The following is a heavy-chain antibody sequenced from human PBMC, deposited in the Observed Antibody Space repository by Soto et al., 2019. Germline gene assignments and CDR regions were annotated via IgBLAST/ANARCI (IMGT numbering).Heavy chain of an antibody. CDR2: ISSSSSYI. Sequence: GGSLRLSCAASGFTFSSYSMNWVRQAPGKGLEWVSSISSSSSYIYYADSVKGRFTISRDNAKNSLYLQMNSLRAEDTAVYYCARDFFFVPYCSSTSCPPGSWGQGTLVTVSS. CDR3: ARDFFFVPYCSSTSCPPGS. CDR1: GFTFSSYS. V-gene: IGHV3-21*01. J-gene: IGHJ5*02. D-gene: IGHD2-2*01.